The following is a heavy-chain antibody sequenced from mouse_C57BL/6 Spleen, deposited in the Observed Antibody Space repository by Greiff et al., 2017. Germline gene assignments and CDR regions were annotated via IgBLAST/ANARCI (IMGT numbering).Heavy chain of an antibody. V-gene: IGHV1-82*01. CDR2: ISPGDGDT. Sequence: QVQLQQSGPELVKPGASVKISCKASGSAFSGSWMNWVKQGPGKGLEWIGRISPGDGDTNYNGKFKGRATLTADKSSSTAYMQLSSLTSEDSAVYFCAVQDSSGYGAMDYWGQGTSVTVAS. D-gene: IGHD3-2*02. CDR3: AVQDSSGYGAMDY. J-gene: IGHJ4*01. CDR1: GSAFSGSW.